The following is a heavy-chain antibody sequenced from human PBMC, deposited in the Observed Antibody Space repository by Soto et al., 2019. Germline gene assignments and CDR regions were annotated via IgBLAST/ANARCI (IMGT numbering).Heavy chain of an antibody. Sequence: SQTLSLTCAISGDSVSSDITTWNWIRQSPSRGLEWLGRTYYRSKWFHDYAASVKSRITINPDTSKNQFSLELNSMTPEDTAVYYCARGNALDVWGQGTVVTVSS. V-gene: IGHV6-1*01. D-gene: IGHD3-10*01. J-gene: IGHJ3*01. CDR2: TYYRSKWFH. CDR3: ARGNALDV. CDR1: GDSVSSDITT.